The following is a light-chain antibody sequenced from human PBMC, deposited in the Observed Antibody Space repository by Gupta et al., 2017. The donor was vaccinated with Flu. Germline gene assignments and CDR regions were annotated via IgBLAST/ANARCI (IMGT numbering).Light chain of an antibody. CDR2: AAS. Sequence: IWMTQSPSSLSASLGDRVTITCRASQSVRSYVNWYQQKLGEAPKLLIYAASSLQSEVPSRFSGSGSGTDFTLTISSLQIEDLAIYSCQQTYSTPYTFGQGTRVDIK. CDR3: QQTYSTPYT. CDR1: QSVRSY. J-gene: IGKJ2*01. V-gene: IGKV1-39*01.